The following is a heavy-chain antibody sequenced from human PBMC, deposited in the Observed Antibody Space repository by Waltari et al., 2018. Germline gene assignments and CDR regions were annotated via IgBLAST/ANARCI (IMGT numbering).Heavy chain of an antibody. J-gene: IGHJ6*02. D-gene: IGHD3-9*01. Sequence: VQLLESWGGLVQPGGSLRVTCAASGFSFTQNAMSWLRQAPGKGLEWVSAVTGSGATTHYADSLKGRFTISRHNFENTIFLQMDSLRVEDTAIYYCAIDRFLLGSGLLDVWGQGTTVTVSS. V-gene: IGHV3-23*01. CDR3: AIDRFLLGSGLLDV. CDR1: GFSFTQNA. CDR2: VTGSGATT.